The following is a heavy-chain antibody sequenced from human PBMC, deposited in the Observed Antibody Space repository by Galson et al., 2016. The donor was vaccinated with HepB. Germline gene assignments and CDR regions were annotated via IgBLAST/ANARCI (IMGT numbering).Heavy chain of an antibody. CDR1: GFTFNMYT. D-gene: IGHD6-13*01. CDR3: ARVVTPMAAANRGFGS. CDR2: ITPGSTYT. V-gene: IGHV3-21*01. Sequence: SLRLSCAASGFTFNMYTMTWVRQAPGKGLEWVSSITPGSTYTHFADSVKGRFTISRDDAENSLYLHMNSLRAEDTALYYCARVVTPMAAANRGFGSWGPGIMVTVSS. J-gene: IGHJ5*02.